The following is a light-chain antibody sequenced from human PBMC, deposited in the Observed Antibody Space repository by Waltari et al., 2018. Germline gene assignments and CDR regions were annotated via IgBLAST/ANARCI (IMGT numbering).Light chain of an antibody. Sequence: EIVLTQSPASLSLSPGDRATLSCRASQSVGRTLAWYQQRPGQAPRPLIYHASSRATGIPDRFSGSGSGTDFSLTISRLEPEDFAVYYCQKYGTRPATFGQGTKVEVK. J-gene: IGKJ1*01. CDR2: HAS. V-gene: IGKV3-20*01. CDR3: QKYGTRPAT. CDR1: QSVGRT.